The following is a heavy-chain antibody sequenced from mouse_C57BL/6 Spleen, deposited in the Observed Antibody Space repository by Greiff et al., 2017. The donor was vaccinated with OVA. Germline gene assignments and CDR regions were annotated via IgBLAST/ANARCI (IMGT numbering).Heavy chain of an antibody. D-gene: IGHD1-1*01. J-gene: IGHJ3*01. V-gene: IGHV10-3*01. CDR2: IRSKSSNYAT. Sequence: EVQGVESGGGLVQPKGSLKLSCAASGFTFNTYAMHWVRQAPGKGLEWVARIRSKSSNYATYYADSVKDRFTISRDDSQSMLYLQMNNLKTEDTAMYYCVRDNGSSSWFAYWGQGTLVTVSA. CDR1: GFTFNTYA. CDR3: VRDNGSSSWFAY.